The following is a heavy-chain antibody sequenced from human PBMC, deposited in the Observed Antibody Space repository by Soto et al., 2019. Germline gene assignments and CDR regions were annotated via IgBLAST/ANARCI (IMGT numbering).Heavy chain of an antibody. CDR3: ASQIAVAEGGDY. CDR2: IWYDGSNK. V-gene: IGHV3-33*01. J-gene: IGHJ4*02. D-gene: IGHD6-19*01. Sequence: QVQLVESGGGVVQPGRSLRLSCAASGFTFSSYGMHWVRQAPGKGLEWVAVIWYDGSNKYYADSVKGRFTIARDNSNNTLYLQMNSLRAEETAVYYCASQIAVAEGGDYWGQGTLVTVSS. CDR1: GFTFSSYG.